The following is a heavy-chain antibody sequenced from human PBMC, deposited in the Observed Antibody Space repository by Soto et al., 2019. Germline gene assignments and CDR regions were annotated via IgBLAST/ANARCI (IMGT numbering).Heavy chain of an antibody. V-gene: IGHV4-34*01. D-gene: IGHD6-19*01. CDR3: ERDLIAVAGYNWFDP. Sequence: PSETLSLTCAVYGGSFSGYYWSWIRQPPGKGLEWIGEINHSGSTNYNPSLKSRVTISVDTSKNQFSLKLSSVTAADTAVYYCERDLIAVAGYNWFDPWGQGTLVTVSS. J-gene: IGHJ5*02. CDR1: GGSFSGYY. CDR2: INHSGST.